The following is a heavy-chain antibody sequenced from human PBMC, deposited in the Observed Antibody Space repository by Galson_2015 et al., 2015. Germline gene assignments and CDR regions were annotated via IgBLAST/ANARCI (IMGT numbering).Heavy chain of an antibody. J-gene: IGHJ4*02. V-gene: IGHV3-23*01. CDR3: SKGGPYCSGGNCHGVFDS. D-gene: IGHD2-15*01. CDR2: VGDSGDNT. Sequence: SLRLSCAVSGFTFSSYAMGWVRQAPGAGLGGVSRVGDSGDNTKDADSVKGRFTISRDNSKNTLSLQMNSLRGDDTPAYYGSKGGPYCSGGNCHGVFDSWGQGTLVTVSS. CDR1: GFTFSSYA.